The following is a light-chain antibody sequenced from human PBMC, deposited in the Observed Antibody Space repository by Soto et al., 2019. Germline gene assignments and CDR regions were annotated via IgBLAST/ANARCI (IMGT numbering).Light chain of an antibody. CDR1: QSISRW. CDR3: QQYDSYPLT. V-gene: IGKV1-5*01. CDR2: DAS. J-gene: IGKJ4*01. Sequence: DIQMTQSPSTLSAFVGDIVIITFRASQSISRWLAWSQQKPGKAPKLLIFDASSLESGVPSRFSGSGSGTEFTLTITSLQPEDFATYYCQQYDSYPLTFGGGTKVDIK.